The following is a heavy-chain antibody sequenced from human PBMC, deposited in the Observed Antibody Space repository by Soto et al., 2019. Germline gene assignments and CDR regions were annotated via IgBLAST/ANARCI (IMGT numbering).Heavy chain of an antibody. D-gene: IGHD2-15*01. J-gene: IGHJ5*01. CDR1: GFTFSSYE. V-gene: IGHV3-48*02. Sequence: PGGSLRLSCAASGFTFSSYEMNWVRQAPGKGPEWIAYISTTSFTIYYADSVKGRFTISRDNDRNSLYLEMNSLRDEDTAVYYCARDRCYDGTCYSASDSWGQGTLVTVSS. CDR2: ISTTSFTI. CDR3: ARDRCYDGTCYSASDS.